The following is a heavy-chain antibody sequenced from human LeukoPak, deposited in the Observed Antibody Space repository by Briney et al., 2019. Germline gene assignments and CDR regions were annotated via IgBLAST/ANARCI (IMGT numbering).Heavy chain of an antibody. CDR2: IYYSDST. J-gene: IGHJ4*02. Sequence: SETLSLTCTVSGGSVSSGSYYWSWLRQPPGKRLEWIGYIYYSDSTNYNPSLKSRVTISVDTSKNQFSLKLSSVTAADTAVYYCAGGASLVLTVAGTGRFDYWGQGTLVTVSS. CDR1: GGSVSSGSYY. D-gene: IGHD6-19*01. CDR3: AGGASLVLTVAGTGRFDY. V-gene: IGHV4-61*01.